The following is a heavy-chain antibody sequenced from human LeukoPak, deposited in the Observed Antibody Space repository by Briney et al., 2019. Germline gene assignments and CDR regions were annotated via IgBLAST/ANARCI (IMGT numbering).Heavy chain of an antibody. Sequence: GGSLRLSCAASGFTFSSFAIHWFRQALGKGLEWVAVISYDGSNKYYADSVKGRFTISRDNSKNTLDLQMNSLRVEDTAVYYCARVGGDVWGQGTTVTVSS. J-gene: IGHJ6*02. CDR1: GFTFSSFA. CDR3: ARVGGDV. CDR2: ISYDGSNK. V-gene: IGHV3-30-3*01.